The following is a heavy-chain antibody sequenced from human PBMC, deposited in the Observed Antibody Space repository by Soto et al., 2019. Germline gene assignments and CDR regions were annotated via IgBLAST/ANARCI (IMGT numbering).Heavy chain of an antibody. D-gene: IGHD3-9*01. CDR2: INPSGGST. V-gene: IGHV1-46*01. J-gene: IGHJ6*02. CDR1: GYTFTSYY. CDR3: ARTVNYDILTGYYKGHGYYYGMDV. Sequence: QVQLVQSGAEVKKPGASVKVSCKASGYTFTSYYMHWVRQAPGQGLEWMGIINPSGGSTSYAQKFQGRVTMTRDTSTSTVYMELSSLRSEDTAVYYCARTVNYDILTGYYKGHGYYYGMDVWGQGTTVTVSS.